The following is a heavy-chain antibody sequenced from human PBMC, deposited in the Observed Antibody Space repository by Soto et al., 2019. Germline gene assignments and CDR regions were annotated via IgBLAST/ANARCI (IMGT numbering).Heavy chain of an antibody. D-gene: IGHD6-13*01. CDR2: MNPNSGNT. J-gene: IGHJ5*02. CDR1: GYTFTSYD. V-gene: IGHV1-8*01. CDR3: ARGRYSSSWYVGGGFDP. Sequence: QVQLVQSGSEVKKPGASVTVSCKASGYTFTSYDINWVRQATGQGLEWMGWMNPNSGNTGYAQKFRGRVTMTRNSSISTAYMGLSSLRSEDTAVYYCARGRYSSSWYVGGGFDPWGQGTLVTVSS.